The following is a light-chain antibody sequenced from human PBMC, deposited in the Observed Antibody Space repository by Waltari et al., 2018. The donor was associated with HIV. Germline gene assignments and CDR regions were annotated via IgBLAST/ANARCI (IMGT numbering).Light chain of an antibody. V-gene: IGLV2-23*02. J-gene: IGLJ2*01. CDR2: EVT. CDR3: CSYAGTSDYVI. CDR1: SSDVQIYNL. Sequence: QSALTQIASVSGSPGQSITISCTGTSSDVQIYNLVSWYQNRPGKAPKLLIYEVTKRPFGISSRFSGSKSGNMASLTSSGLQAEDEADYYCCSYAGTSDYVIFGGGTKLTVL.